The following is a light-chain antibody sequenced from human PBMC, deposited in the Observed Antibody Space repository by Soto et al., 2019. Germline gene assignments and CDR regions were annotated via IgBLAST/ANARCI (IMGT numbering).Light chain of an antibody. CDR1: SSDVGAYNF. CDR3: CSYAGTYSPV. Sequence: QSALTQPPSVSGSPGQSVTISCTGTSSDVGAYNFVSWYQQYPGKAPKLIIFDVSARPSGVPDRFSGSKSGNTASLTISGLQADDEADYYCCSYAGTYSPVLGGGTQLTV. J-gene: IGLJ2*01. CDR2: DVS. V-gene: IGLV2-11*01.